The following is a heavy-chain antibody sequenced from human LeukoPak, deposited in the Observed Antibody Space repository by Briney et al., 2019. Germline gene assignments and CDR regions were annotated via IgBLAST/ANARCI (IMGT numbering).Heavy chain of an antibody. CDR3: AKVMTGYYYYFDY. Sequence: GGSLRLSCAASGFTFSSYAMHWVRQAPGKGLEWVSAVGKSGENTYYADSVKGRFTVSRDSPKNTLYLQMNSLRAEDTALYYCAKVMTGYYYYFDYWGQGALVTVSS. V-gene: IGHV3-23*01. CDR1: GFTFSSYA. CDR2: VGKSGENT. D-gene: IGHD3-9*01. J-gene: IGHJ4*02.